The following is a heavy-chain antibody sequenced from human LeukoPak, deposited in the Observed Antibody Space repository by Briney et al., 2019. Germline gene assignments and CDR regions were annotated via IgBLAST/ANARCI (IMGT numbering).Heavy chain of an antibody. J-gene: IGHJ6*03. CDR2: INHSGST. Sequence: SETLSLTCAVYGGSFSGYYWSWIRQPPGKGLEWIGEINHSGSTNYNPSLKSRVTISVDTSKNQFSLKLSSVTAADTAVYYCARGESGVAVAGIGYYYYMDVWGKGTTVTVSS. D-gene: IGHD6-19*01. CDR3: ARGESGVAVAGIGYYYYMDV. CDR1: GGSFSGYY. V-gene: IGHV4-34*01.